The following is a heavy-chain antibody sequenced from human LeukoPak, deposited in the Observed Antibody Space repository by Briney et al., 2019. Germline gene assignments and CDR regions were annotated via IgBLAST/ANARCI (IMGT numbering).Heavy chain of an antibody. CDR1: GFTFDDYA. J-gene: IGHJ4*02. Sequence: GGSLRLSCAASGFTFDDYAMHWVRQAPGKGLEWVSGISWNSGSIGYADSVKGRFTISRDNAKNSLYLQMNSLRAGDTAVYYCARDPDQIVGANFDYWGQGTLVTVSS. V-gene: IGHV3-9*01. D-gene: IGHD1-26*01. CDR2: ISWNSGSI. CDR3: ARDPDQIVGANFDY.